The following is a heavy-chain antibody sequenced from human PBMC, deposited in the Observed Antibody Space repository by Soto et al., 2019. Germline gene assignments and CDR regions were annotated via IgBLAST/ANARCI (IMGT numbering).Heavy chain of an antibody. Sequence: GSLRLSCAASGFTFSSDTMSWVRQAPGKGLEWISAVSGSGSSTYYADSVKGRFTISRDNSKDTLYLQMNNLRAEDTAVYYCAKPPDYNWNDYWGQGTLVTVSS. V-gene: IGHV3-23*01. D-gene: IGHD1-20*01. CDR1: GFTFSSDT. J-gene: IGHJ4*02. CDR3: AKPPDYNWNDY. CDR2: VSGSGSST.